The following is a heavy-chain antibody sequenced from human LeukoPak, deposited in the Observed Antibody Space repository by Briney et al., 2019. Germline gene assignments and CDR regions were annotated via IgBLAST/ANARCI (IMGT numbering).Heavy chain of an antibody. V-gene: IGHV1-8*01. Sequence: GASVKVSCKAFGYTFTRYDINWGRQATGDKRVCRGDMNPNSGNADYAQKFQGRVTMTRNTSISTAYMELSSLRSEDTAVYYCARGGVTIFGVVINPLDFDYWGQGTLVTVSS. CDR1: GYTFTRYD. J-gene: IGHJ4*02. CDR3: ARGGVTIFGVVINPLDFDY. D-gene: IGHD3-3*01. CDR2: MNPNSGNA.